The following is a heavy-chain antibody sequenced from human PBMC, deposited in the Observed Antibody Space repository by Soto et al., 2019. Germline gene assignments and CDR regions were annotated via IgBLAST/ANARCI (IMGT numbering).Heavy chain of an antibody. CDR1: GGSFSDYY. D-gene: IGHD1-26*01. Sequence: PSETLSLTCAVYGGSFSDYYWTWIRQPPGKGLECIGEINHSGSTNYNASLKSRVTISVDTSKNHFSLKLSSVTAADTAVYYCARGPRIIGAHYYYYGMDVWGQGTTVTVSS. V-gene: IGHV4-34*01. CDR2: INHSGST. J-gene: IGHJ6*02. CDR3: ARGPRIIGAHYYYYGMDV.